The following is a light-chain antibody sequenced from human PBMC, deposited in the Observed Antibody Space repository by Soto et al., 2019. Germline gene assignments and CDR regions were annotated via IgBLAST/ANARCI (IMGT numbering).Light chain of an antibody. J-gene: IGLJ1*01. CDR1: NSNIGSHNY. CDR2: DVT. CDR3: CSFAGGLFV. V-gene: IGLV2-11*01. Sequence: QSALTQRRAVSGSPGQAVTVSCTGSNSNIGSHNYVSWYQQHPGKAPKLLLHDVTERPSGVPGRFSGSKSGNTASLTISGLQAEDEADYFCCSFAGGLFVFGSGTKVTVL.